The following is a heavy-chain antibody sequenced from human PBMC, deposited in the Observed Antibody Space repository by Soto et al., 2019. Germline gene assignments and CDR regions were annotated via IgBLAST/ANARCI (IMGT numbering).Heavy chain of an antibody. CDR3: AKEGFDHDFGSNSYYHAFDY. Sequence: GGSLRLSCEASGFTFKNYVMHWVRQAPGKGLEWVAVIWFDGSNRLYADSVKGRFTISRDNSENTLSLQMNSLRVEDTAVYYCAKEGFDHDFGSNSYYHAFDYWGHGTLVTVSS. V-gene: IGHV3-33*06. D-gene: IGHD3-10*01. CDR1: GFTFKNYV. J-gene: IGHJ4*01. CDR2: IWFDGSNR.